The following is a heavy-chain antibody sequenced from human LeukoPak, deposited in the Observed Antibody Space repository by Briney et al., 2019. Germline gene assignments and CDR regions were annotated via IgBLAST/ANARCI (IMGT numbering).Heavy chain of an antibody. V-gene: IGHV4-59*01. Sequence: SETLSLTCAVYGGSFSGYYWSWIRQPPGKGLEWIGYIYYSGSTNYNPSLKSRVTISVDTSKNRFSLKLSSVTAADTAVYYCARAYGYSYGTLDYWGQGTLVTVSS. J-gene: IGHJ4*02. CDR1: GGSFSGYY. CDR3: ARAYGYSYGTLDY. D-gene: IGHD5-18*01. CDR2: IYYSGST.